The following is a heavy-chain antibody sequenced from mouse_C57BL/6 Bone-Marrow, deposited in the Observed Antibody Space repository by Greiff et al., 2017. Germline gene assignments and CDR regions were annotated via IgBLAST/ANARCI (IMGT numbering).Heavy chain of an antibody. J-gene: IGHJ1*03. CDR1: GYSITSGYY. CDR3: ASDPSITTVVATRYFDV. Sequence: EVQLQESGPGLVKPSQSLSLTCSVTGYSITSGYYWNWIRQFPGNKLEWMGYISYNGSNNYNPSLKNRTSITIDTSKHQFFLKLNSLTSEDTATEYCASDPSITTVVATRYFDVGGTGTTVTVSA. D-gene: IGHD1-1*01. CDR2: ISYNGSN. V-gene: IGHV3-6*01.